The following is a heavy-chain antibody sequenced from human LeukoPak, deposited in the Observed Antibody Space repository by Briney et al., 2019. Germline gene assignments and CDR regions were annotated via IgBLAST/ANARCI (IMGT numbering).Heavy chain of an antibody. D-gene: IGHD2-15*01. Sequence: PSETLSLTCTVSGGSISSYYWSWIRQPPGKGLDWIGHIYYSWSPNYNPSLNSRLTISVDRSKNQLSLTLTSVNAADTAVYFCARQGCSGGNCYGDDAFDIWGQGTMVTVSS. V-gene: IGHV4-59*08. J-gene: IGHJ3*02. CDR2: IYYSWSP. CDR3: ARQGCSGGNCYGDDAFDI. CDR1: GGSISSYY.